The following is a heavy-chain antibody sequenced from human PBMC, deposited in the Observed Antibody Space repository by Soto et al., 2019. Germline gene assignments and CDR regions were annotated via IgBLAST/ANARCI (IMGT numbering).Heavy chain of an antibody. V-gene: IGHV4-59*01. CDR3: ARVWGGAFDI. J-gene: IGHJ3*02. D-gene: IGHD3-10*01. CDR2: IYYSGST. CDR1: GASISSYY. Sequence: PSETLSLICTVSGASISSYYWSWIRQPPGKGLEWIGYIYYSGSTNYNPSLKSRVTISVDTSKNQFSLKLSSVTAADTAVYYCARVWGGAFDIWGQGTMVTVSS.